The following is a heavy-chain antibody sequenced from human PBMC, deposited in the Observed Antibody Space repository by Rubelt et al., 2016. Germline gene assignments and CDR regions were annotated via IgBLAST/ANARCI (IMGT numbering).Heavy chain of an antibody. Sequence: QVQLQQWGAGLLKPSETLSLTCAVYGGSFSGYYWSWIRQPPGKGLEWIGEINHSGSTNYNRSLKSRVTISGDTSKNQFSLKLSSVTSADTAVYYCASRGRYYGSGSYPPRTGIVDYWGQGTLVTVSS. CDR1: GGSFSGYY. CDR2: INHSGST. V-gene: IGHV4-34*01. D-gene: IGHD3-10*01. J-gene: IGHJ4*02. CDR3: ASRGRYYGSGSYPPRTGIVDY.